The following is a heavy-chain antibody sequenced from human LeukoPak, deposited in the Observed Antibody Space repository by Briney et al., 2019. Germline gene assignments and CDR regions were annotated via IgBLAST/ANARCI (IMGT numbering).Heavy chain of an antibody. CDR2: IKQDGSEK. CDR1: GFTFGSYW. CDR3: ARDSSRFSY. J-gene: IGHJ4*02. Sequence: GGSLRLSCAASGFTFGSYWMSWVRQAPGKGLEWVANIKQDGSEKYYVDSVKGRFTISRDNAKNSLYLQMNSLRAEDTAVYYCARDSSRFSYWGQGTLVTVSS. V-gene: IGHV3-7*01.